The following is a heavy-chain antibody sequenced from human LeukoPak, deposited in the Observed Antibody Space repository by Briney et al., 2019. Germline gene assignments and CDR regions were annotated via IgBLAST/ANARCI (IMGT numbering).Heavy chain of an antibody. CDR1: GFTFSSYW. Sequence: GGSLRLSCAASGFTFSSYWMSWVRQAPGKGLEWVANIKQDGSEKYYVDSVKGRFTISRGNAKNSLYLQINSLRAEDTAVYYCARDIVVVVAATFYYYYGMDVWGQGTTVTVSS. V-gene: IGHV3-7*01. D-gene: IGHD2-15*01. CDR3: ARDIVVVVAATFYYYYGMDV. J-gene: IGHJ6*02. CDR2: IKQDGSEK.